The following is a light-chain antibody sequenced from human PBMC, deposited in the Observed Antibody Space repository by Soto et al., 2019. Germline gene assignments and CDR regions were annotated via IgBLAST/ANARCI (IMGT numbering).Light chain of an antibody. CDR3: QQYYSYPTT. CDR2: AAS. V-gene: IGKV1-8*01. J-gene: IGKJ1*01. CDR1: QCISSY. Sequence: AIRMTQSPSSLSASTGDRVTITCRASQCISSYLAWYQQKPGKAPKLLIYAASTLQSGVPSRFSGSGSGTDFTLTISCLQSEDFATYYCQQYYSYPTTFGQGTKVAIK.